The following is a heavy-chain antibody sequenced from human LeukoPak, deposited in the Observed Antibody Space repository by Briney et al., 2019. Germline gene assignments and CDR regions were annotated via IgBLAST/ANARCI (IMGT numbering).Heavy chain of an antibody. V-gene: IGHV5-51*01. CDR1: GYSFTSYW. CDR3: ARLAFCTNAVCFSNYYYSMAV. Sequence: GESLKISCKGSGYSFTSYWIGWVRQMPGKGLEWMGIIYPDDSDTKYSPSFQGQVTISADKSISTAYLQWSSLKASDTPMYYCARLAFCTNAVCFSNYYYSMAVWGRGTTVTVSS. D-gene: IGHD2-8*01. CDR2: IYPDDSDT. J-gene: IGHJ6*03.